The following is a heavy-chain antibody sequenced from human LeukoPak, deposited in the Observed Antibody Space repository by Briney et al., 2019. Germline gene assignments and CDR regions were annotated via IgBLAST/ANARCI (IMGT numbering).Heavy chain of an antibody. Sequence: GGSLRLSCAASGFTFSSYEMNWVRQAPGKGLEWVSYISSSGSTIYYADSVKGRFTISRDNAKNSLYLQTNSLRAEDTAVYYCARDPSMVVAATGYWGQGTLVTVSS. CDR3: ARDPSMVVAATGY. D-gene: IGHD2-15*01. CDR2: ISSSGSTI. CDR1: GFTFSSYE. V-gene: IGHV3-48*03. J-gene: IGHJ4*02.